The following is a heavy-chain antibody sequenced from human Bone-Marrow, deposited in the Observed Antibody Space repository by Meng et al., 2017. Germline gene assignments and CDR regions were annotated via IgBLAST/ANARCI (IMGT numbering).Heavy chain of an antibody. Sequence: EVQLVELGGGFVKPGGALSLSCVASGFSFTDAWMSWVRQAPGKGLEWVGRIKRKSDGGTTDYAAPVKGRFTISRDDSKNTLYLQMNSLITEDTAVYFCATGAAAADHWGQGTLVTVSS. CDR2: IKRKSDGGTT. CDR3: ATGAAAADH. CDR1: GFSFTDAW. V-gene: IGHV3-15*01. J-gene: IGHJ4*02. D-gene: IGHD6-13*01.